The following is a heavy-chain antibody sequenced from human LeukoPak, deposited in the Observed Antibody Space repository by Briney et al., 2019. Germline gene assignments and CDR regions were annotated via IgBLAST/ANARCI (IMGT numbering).Heavy chain of an antibody. D-gene: IGHD2-21*02. CDR1: GGTFSSYA. CDR3: AGGGGDYSWFDP. J-gene: IGHJ5*02. Sequence: ASVKVSCKASGGTFSSYAISWVRQAPGQGLEWMGGIIPIFGTANYAQKFQGRVTITADESTSTAYMELSSLRSEDTAVYYCAGGGGDYSWFDPWGQGTLVTVSS. CDR2: IIPIFGTA. V-gene: IGHV1-69*13.